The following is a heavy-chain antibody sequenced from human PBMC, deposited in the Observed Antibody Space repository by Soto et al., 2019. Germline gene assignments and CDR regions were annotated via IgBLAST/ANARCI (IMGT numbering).Heavy chain of an antibody. CDR1: GYSFTSYW. CDR2: IDPSDSYT. D-gene: IGHD2-15*01. V-gene: IGHV5-10-1*01. CDR3: ARHGPVVLVAATSELGPYYYYGMDV. Sequence: GESLKISCNGSGYSFTSYWISWVRQMPGKGLEWMGRIDPSDSYTNYSPSFQGHVTISADKSISTAYLQWSSLKASDTAMYYCARHGPVVLVAATSELGPYYYYGMDVWGQGTTVTVSS. J-gene: IGHJ6*02.